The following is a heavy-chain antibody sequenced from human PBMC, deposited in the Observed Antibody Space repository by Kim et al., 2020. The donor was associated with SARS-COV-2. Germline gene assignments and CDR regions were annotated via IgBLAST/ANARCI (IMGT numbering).Heavy chain of an antibody. CDR2: ISYDGSNK. CDR3: AKVYNFLAVYYDPSPFQY. Sequence: GGSLRLSCAASGFTFSNYVMHWVRQAPGKGLEWVAVISYDGSNKYYADSVKARFTISRDNSENTLYLQMNSLSAEDTAVYYCAKVYNFLAVYYDPSPFQYWGQGILVTVSS. CDR1: GFTFSNYV. J-gene: IGHJ4*02. D-gene: IGHD3-9*01. V-gene: IGHV3-30*18.